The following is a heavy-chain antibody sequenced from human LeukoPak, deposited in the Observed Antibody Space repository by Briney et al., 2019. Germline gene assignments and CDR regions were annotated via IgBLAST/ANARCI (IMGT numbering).Heavy chain of an antibody. CDR2: IYYSGST. CDR1: GGSISSYY. D-gene: IGHD4-17*01. J-gene: IGHJ5*02. V-gene: IGHV4-59*08. Sequence: SETLSLTCTVSGGSISSYYWSWIRQPPGKGLEWIGYIYYSGSTNYNPSLKSRVTISVDTSKNQFSLKLSSVTAADTAVYYCARHDYGDYESTWGQGTLVTVSS. CDR3: ARHDYGDYEST.